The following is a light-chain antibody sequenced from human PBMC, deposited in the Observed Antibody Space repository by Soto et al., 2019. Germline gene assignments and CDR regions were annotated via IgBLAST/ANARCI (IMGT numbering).Light chain of an antibody. CDR3: QQYYSTPHT. CDR1: QSVLYSSNNKNY. CDR2: WAS. V-gene: IGKV4-1*01. J-gene: IGKJ2*01. Sequence: DIVMTQSPDSLAVSLGERATINCKSSQSVLYSSNNKNYLAWYQQKPGQPPKLLIYWASTRESVVPDRFSGSGSGTDFTLTISSLQAEDVAVYYCQQYYSTPHTFGQGTKLEIK.